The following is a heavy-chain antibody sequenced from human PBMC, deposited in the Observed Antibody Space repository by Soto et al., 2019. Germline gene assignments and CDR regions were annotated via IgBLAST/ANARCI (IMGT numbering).Heavy chain of an antibody. CDR1: GYTFTSYG. J-gene: IGHJ4*02. CDR2: ISAYNGNT. Sequence: ASVKVSCKASGYTFTSYGISWVRQAPGQGLEWMGWISAYNGNTIYAQKLQGRVTMTTDTSTSTAYMELRSLRSDDTAVYYCAGSGYCSSTSCYTLAFYWGQGTLVTVSS. CDR3: AGSGYCSSTSCYTLAFY. D-gene: IGHD2-2*02. V-gene: IGHV1-18*01.